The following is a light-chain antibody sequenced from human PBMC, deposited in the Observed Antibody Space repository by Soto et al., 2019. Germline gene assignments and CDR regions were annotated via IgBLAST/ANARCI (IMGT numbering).Light chain of an antibody. J-gene: IGKJ1*01. CDR1: QSVSSSY. Sequence: VLTQSPGTLSLSPGERATLSCRASQSVSSSYLAWYQQKPGQAPRLLIYGASSRATGITDRFSGSGSGTDFTLTISRLEPEDFAVYYCQQYGSSPSWTFGQGTKV. CDR2: GAS. CDR3: QQYGSSPSWT. V-gene: IGKV3-20*01.